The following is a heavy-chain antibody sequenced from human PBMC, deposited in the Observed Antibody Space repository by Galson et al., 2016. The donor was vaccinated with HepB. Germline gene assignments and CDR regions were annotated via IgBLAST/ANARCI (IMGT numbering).Heavy chain of an antibody. CDR3: TTEVISMPFNSDY. V-gene: IGHV3-15*01. J-gene: IGHJ4*02. CDR1: GFTFSNVW. CDR2: IRSKTAGGTT. D-gene: IGHD2-2*01. Sequence: SLRLSCAASGFTFSNVWMNWVRQAPGKGLEWVGRIRSKTAGGTTDYAAPVKGRFTVSRDDSKTTLFLQMSSLKTDDTAVYYCTTEVISMPFNSDYCGQGTLVTVSS.